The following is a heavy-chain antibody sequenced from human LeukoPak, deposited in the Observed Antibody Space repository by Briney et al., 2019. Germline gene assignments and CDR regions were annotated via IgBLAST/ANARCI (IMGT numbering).Heavy chain of an antibody. D-gene: IGHD4-23*01. CDR2: ISGGGDGT. Sequence: GGSLRLSCAASGFDLWRYAMSWVRQAPGKGLEWVADISGGGDGTHYADSVQGRFTISRDNSKNSVLLQMGSLRAHDTAVHYCVRVNYGGNSGYHFDYWGQGTLVTVSS. CDR1: GFDLWRYA. J-gene: IGHJ4*02. CDR3: VRVNYGGNSGYHFDY. V-gene: IGHV3-23*01.